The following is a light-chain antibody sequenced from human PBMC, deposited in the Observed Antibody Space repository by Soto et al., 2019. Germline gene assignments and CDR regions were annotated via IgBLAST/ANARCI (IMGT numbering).Light chain of an antibody. J-gene: IGLJ3*02. CDR1: SSDIGRYNY. V-gene: IGLV2-14*03. Sequence: QSALTQPASVSGSPGQSITISCTGTSSDIGRYNYVSWYQQLPGKAPRLIIYEVNGRPSGVSNRLSGSKSGNTASLSISGLQTEDEAEYYCGSYTSATTWVFGGGTKLTVL. CDR2: EVN. CDR3: GSYTSATTWV.